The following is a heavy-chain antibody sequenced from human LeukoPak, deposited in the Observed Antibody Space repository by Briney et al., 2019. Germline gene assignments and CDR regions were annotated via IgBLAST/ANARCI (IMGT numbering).Heavy chain of an antibody. Sequence: PSETLSLTCTVSGGSISSYYWSWIRQPPGKGLEWIGYIYYSGSTNYNPSLKSRVTISVDTSKNQFSLKLSSVTAADTAVYYCARDSSAGGYSDDAFDIWGQGTMVTVSS. V-gene: IGHV4-59*01. D-gene: IGHD5-18*01. CDR2: IYYSGST. J-gene: IGHJ3*02. CDR1: GGSISSYY. CDR3: ARDSSAGGYSDDAFDI.